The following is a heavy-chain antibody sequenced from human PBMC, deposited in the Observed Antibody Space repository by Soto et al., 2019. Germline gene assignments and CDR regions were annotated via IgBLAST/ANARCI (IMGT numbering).Heavy chain of an antibody. Sequence: VGSLRLSCAASGFTFSSYWMHWVRQAPGEGLVWVSRIKTDGSSTSYADSVKGRFTISRDNAKNTMYLQMNSLRAEDTAVYYCARVGVGHYEFDYWGQGTLVNVSS. D-gene: IGHD3-16*01. CDR1: GFTFSSYW. V-gene: IGHV3-74*01. J-gene: IGHJ4*02. CDR3: ARVGVGHYEFDY. CDR2: IKTDGSST.